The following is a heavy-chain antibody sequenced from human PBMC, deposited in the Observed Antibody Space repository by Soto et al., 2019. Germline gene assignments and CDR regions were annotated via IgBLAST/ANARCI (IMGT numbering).Heavy chain of an antibody. CDR3: AGHRVGTYYFDY. CDR2: IYYGGST. V-gene: IGHV4-39*01. D-gene: IGHD1-26*01. J-gene: IGHJ4*02. Sequence: SETLSLTCSVSGGSISSSSYYWGWIRQPPGKGLQWIGSIYYGGSTYYNPSLKSRVTISVDTSKNQFSLKLTSVTAADTAVYYCAGHRVGTYYFDYWGQGTPVTVSS. CDR1: GGSISSSSYY.